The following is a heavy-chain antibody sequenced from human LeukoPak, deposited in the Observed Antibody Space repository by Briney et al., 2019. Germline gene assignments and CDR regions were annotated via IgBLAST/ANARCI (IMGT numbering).Heavy chain of an antibody. J-gene: IGHJ4*02. V-gene: IGHV4-61*02. D-gene: IGHD3-22*01. CDR2: IYTSGST. Sequence: PSQTLSLTCTVSGGSISSGSYYWSWIRQPAGKGLEWIGRIYTSGSTNYNPSLKSRVTISVDTSKNQFSLKLSSVTAADTAVYYCASGFGYSKLYFDYWGQGSLVTVSS. CDR1: GGSISSGSYY. CDR3: ASGFGYSKLYFDY.